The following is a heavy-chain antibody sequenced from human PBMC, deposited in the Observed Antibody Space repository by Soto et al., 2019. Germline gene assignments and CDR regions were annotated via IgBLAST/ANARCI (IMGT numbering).Heavy chain of an antibody. CDR2: IVVGSGNT. Sequence: QMHLVQSGPEVRKPGTSVKVSCKASGFTVTSFAVQWVRQARGQRLEWIGWIVVGSGNTRSSQSFQERVTISSDMSTSTVYMERSSLRSEDTAVYYCAADPPRYHYSLAVWGQGTTVTVSS. J-gene: IGHJ6*02. CDR1: GFTVTSFA. V-gene: IGHV1-58*01. CDR3: AADPPRYHYSLAV.